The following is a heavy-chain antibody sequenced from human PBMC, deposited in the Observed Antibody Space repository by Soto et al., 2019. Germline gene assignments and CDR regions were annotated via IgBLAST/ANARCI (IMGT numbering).Heavy chain of an antibody. CDR3: ARYAAEVTTFFDH. CDR2: ISGSSGSK. V-gene: IGHV3-11*06. Sequence: TGGSLRLSCAASGFIFNDYYMSWIRQAPGKGLEWLSNISGSSGSKKYADAGKGRFTISRDNAKKSLYLEMHSLRAEDTAVYYCARYAAEVTTFFDHWGQGTLITGSS. D-gene: IGHD4-17*01. CDR1: GFIFNDYY. J-gene: IGHJ4*02.